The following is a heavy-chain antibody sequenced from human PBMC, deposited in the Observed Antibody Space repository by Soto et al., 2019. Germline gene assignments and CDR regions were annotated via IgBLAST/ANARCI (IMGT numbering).Heavy chain of an antibody. V-gene: IGHV5-51*01. D-gene: IGHD6-6*01. J-gene: IGHJ6*02. Sequence: GESLKISCQDSGYSFASYWIGWVRQMPGKDLEWMGIIYPGDSDTRYSPSFQGQVTISADKSLRTAYLQWTSLKASDTALYYCARTRSFTLGFYYDGMDVWGQGTTVTVSS. CDR3: ARTRSFTLGFYYDGMDV. CDR2: IYPGDSDT. CDR1: GYSFASYW.